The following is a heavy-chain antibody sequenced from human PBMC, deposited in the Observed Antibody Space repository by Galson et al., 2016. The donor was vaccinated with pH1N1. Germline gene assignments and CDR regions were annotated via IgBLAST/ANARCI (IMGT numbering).Heavy chain of an antibody. CDR2: IDPSGSTT. CDR3: AGDLARRHDS. V-gene: IGHV1-46*01. Sequence: SVKVSCKASGYTFTSYYFLWVRQAPGQGLEWLGVIDPSGSTTTYAQKFQGRVSMTNDTSTSPVFMELSSLESDDTAIYYCAGDLARRHDSWGQGSLVTVSS. CDR1: GYTFTSYY. J-gene: IGHJ4*02.